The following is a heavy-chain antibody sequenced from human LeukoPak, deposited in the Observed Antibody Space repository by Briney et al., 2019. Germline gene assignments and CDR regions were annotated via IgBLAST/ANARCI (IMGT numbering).Heavy chain of an antibody. V-gene: IGHV4-59*01. CDR3: ARIDAPPFSTIAGRGPFDS. CDR2: IYYNRST. J-gene: IGHJ4*02. Sequence: SETLSLTCSVSGASINSYYWSWIRQPPGKGLEWIGNIYYNRSTSYHPSLKSRVTISVDTSTNQFSLKLTSVTAADTALYYCARIDAPPFSTIAGRGPFDSWGQGTLVTVSS. CDR1: GASINSYY. D-gene: IGHD6-6*01.